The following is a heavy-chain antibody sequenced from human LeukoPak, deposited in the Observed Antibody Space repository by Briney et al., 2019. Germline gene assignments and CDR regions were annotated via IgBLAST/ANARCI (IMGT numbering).Heavy chain of an antibody. CDR2: TYPRDGST. V-gene: IGHV1-46*01. CDR1: GYTFTNNY. Sequence: ASVKVSCKASGYTFTNNYLHWVRQAPGQGLEWMGMTYPRDGSTSYAQNFQGRVTVTRDTSTTTVHMELRGLRSEDTAVYYCARDQEGFDYWGQGTVVTVSS. CDR3: ARDQEGFDY. J-gene: IGHJ4*02.